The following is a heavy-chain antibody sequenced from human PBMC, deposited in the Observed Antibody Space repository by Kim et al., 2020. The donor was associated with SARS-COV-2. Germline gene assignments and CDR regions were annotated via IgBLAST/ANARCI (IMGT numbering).Heavy chain of an antibody. V-gene: IGHV3-21*01. CDR3: ARDVRTLDYRDY. Sequence: CANSGKARCTISRDNAKNSLYLQMNSLRAEDTAVYCCARDVRTLDYRDYWGQGTLVTVSS. J-gene: IGHJ4*02. D-gene: IGHD3-16*01.